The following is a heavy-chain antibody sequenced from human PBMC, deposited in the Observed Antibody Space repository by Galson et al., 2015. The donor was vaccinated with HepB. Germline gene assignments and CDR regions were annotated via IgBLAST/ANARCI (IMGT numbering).Heavy chain of an antibody. CDR3: ARDYYGSGSYGRFDP. CDR2: IGSSGDYT. J-gene: IGHJ5*02. V-gene: IGHV3-11*06. CDR1: GLTFKDYY. Sequence: SLRLSCAASGLTFKDYYMSWMRQAPGKGLEWVSRIGSSGDYTTYADSVKGRFTISRDNAKKSLYLQMNNLRAEDTAVYYCARDYYGSGSYGRFDPWGQGTLVTVSS. D-gene: IGHD3-10*01.